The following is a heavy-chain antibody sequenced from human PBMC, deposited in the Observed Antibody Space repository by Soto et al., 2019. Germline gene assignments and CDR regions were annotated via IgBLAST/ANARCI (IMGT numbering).Heavy chain of an antibody. J-gene: IGHJ4*02. D-gene: IGHD6-6*01. CDR2: IYSDDDK. CDR3: AHRWLVFYEAGFDS. V-gene: IGHV2-5*02. CDR1: GFSLTTSGVG. Sequence: QITLKESGPTLVKPTQTLTLTCTFSGFSLTTSGVGVGWIRRPPGKALQWLALIYSDDDKRYTPSLNSRLTIASDTSKTQVVLTMINMDPVATATYYCAHRWLVFYEAGFDSWGQGTLVTVSS.